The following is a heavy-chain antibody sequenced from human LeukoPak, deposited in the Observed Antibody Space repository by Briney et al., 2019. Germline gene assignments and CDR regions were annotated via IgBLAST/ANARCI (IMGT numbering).Heavy chain of an antibody. CDR1: GFTVSSNY. CDR2: IYSGGST. CDR3: AREIAAAAHY. Sequence: GGSLRLSCAASGFTVSSNYMSWVRQAPGKGLEWVSVIYSGGSTYYADSVKGRFTISRNNSKNTLYLQMNSLRAEDTAVYYCAREIAAAAHYWGQGTLVTVSS. V-gene: IGHV3-53*01. J-gene: IGHJ4*02. D-gene: IGHD6-13*01.